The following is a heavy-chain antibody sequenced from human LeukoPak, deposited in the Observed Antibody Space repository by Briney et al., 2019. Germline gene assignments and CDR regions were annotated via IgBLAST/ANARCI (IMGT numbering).Heavy chain of an antibody. V-gene: IGHV1-18*04. CDR2: ISTYNGDT. CDR1: TYIFASYG. J-gene: IGHJ4*02. Sequence: ASVRVSCKPSTYIFASYGIRWLRQAPGQGLEGMGWISTYNGDTKFAQNLQGRLTVTTDTSTRTVYMELRSLRSDDTAVYYCARAGRTSTGVFDNWGQGTLVTVSP. CDR3: ARAGRTSTGVFDN. D-gene: IGHD2-2*01.